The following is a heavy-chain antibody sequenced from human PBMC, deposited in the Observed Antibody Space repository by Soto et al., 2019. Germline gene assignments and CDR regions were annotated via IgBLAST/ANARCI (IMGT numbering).Heavy chain of an antibody. D-gene: IGHD4-4*01. CDR1: GGTFSSYA. CDR2: IIPIFGTA. J-gene: IGHJ5*02. Sequence: GASVKVSCKASGGTFSSYAISWVRQAPGQGLEWMGGIIPIFGTATYAQKFQGRVTITADKSTSTAYMELSSLRSEDTAVYYCARDSYSNFQFDPWGQGTLVTVSS. V-gene: IGHV1-69*06. CDR3: ARDSYSNFQFDP.